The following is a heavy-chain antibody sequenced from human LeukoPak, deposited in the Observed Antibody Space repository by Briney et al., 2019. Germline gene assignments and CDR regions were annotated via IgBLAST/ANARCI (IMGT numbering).Heavy chain of an antibody. CDR2: ISSSSSYI. CDR1: GFTFSSYS. V-gene: IGHV3-21*01. D-gene: IGHD6-19*01. J-gene: IGHJ6*02. Sequence: GGSLRLSCAASGFTFSSYSMNWVRQAPGKGLEWVSSISSSSSYIYYADSVKGRFTISRDNAKNSLYLQMNSLRAEDTAVYYCARVTVAGSGYYYGMDVWGQGTTVTVSS. CDR3: ARVTVAGSGYYYGMDV.